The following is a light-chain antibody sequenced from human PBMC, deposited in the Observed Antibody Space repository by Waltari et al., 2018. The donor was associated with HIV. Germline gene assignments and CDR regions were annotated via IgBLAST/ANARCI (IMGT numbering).Light chain of an antibody. CDR1: RSIRNW. V-gene: IGKV1-5*03. CDR3: QQFNYFWT. J-gene: IGKJ1*01. CDR2: KVS. Sequence: DIQTTQSPSTLSASVGDRVTIPCRASRSIRNWLAGYQQKPGKAPKLLIDKVSTLESGVPSRFSGSGSETEFTLTTSSLQPDDSATYFCQQFNYFWTFGQGTKLEIK.